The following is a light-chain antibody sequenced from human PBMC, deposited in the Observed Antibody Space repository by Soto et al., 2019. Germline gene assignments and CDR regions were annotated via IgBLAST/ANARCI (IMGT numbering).Light chain of an antibody. CDR2: EVS. Sequence: QSALTQPASVSGSPGQSITISCTGTSSDVGGYDFVSWYQHHPGKVPKLMIFEVSKRPSGVSNRFSGSKSGNTASLTISGIQAEDEADYYCSSYTSTTLVFGGGTKVTVL. V-gene: IGLV2-14*01. CDR3: SSYTSTTLV. CDR1: SSDVGGYDF. J-gene: IGLJ2*01.